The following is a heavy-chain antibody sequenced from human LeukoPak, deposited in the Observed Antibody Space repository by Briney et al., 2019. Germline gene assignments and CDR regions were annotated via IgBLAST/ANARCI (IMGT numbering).Heavy chain of an antibody. CDR3: ATDSGYYDSSGYYYFFDY. Sequence: GASVKVSCKVSGYTLTELSMHWVRQAPGKGLEWMGGFDPEDGETIYAQKFQGRVTMTEDTSTDTAYMELSSLRSEDTAVYYCATDSGYYDSSGYYYFFDYWSQGTLVTVSS. CDR1: GYTLTELS. J-gene: IGHJ4*02. D-gene: IGHD3-22*01. CDR2: FDPEDGET. V-gene: IGHV1-24*01.